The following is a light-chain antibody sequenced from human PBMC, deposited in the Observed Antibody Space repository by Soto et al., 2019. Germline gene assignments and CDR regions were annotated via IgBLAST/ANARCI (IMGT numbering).Light chain of an antibody. J-gene: IGKJ1*01. CDR2: GAS. Sequence: EIVLTQSPGTLSLSPGERATLSCRASQSVSSNYLAWYQQKPGQAPRLLIYGASSRATGIPDRFSGSGSGTDFTLTTRRLEPEDFAVYYCQQYDRPTGTFGQGTKVDIK. V-gene: IGKV3-20*01. CDR1: QSVSSNY. CDR3: QQYDRPTGT.